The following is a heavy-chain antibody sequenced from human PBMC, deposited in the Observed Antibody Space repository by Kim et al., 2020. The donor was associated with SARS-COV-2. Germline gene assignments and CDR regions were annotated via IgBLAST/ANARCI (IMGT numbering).Heavy chain of an antibody. Sequence: GGSLRLSCAASGLTVSSNFMRWVRQAPGKGLEWVAVIYSEGSKRYAESVKGRFTISRDYCKNTLYLQMNRLTGEDTADYDCAREEDDSGANSGYFDYCG. CDR3: AREEDDSGANSGYFDY. CDR2: IYSEGSK. CDR1: GLTVSSNF. V-gene: IGHV3-66*01. D-gene: IGHD4-17*01. J-gene: IGHJ4*01.